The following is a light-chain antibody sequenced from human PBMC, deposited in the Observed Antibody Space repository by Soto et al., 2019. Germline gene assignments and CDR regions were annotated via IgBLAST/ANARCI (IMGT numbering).Light chain of an antibody. CDR1: QSVSSN. Sequence: EIVMTQSPATLSVSPGERATVSCGASQSVSSNLAWYQQKPGQAPRLLIYGASTRATGIPARFSGSGSGTEFTLSISSLQAEDVAVYYCQQYYSTPRTFGQGTKVDIK. V-gene: IGKV3D-15*01. J-gene: IGKJ1*01. CDR2: GAS. CDR3: QQYYSTPRT.